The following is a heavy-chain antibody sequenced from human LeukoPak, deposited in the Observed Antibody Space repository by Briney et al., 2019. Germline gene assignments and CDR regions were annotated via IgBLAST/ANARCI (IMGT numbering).Heavy chain of an antibody. D-gene: IGHD6-13*01. CDR1: GYTFTSYY. Sequence: AASVKVSCEASGYTFTSYYMHWVRQAPGQGLEWMGIIKPSGGSTSYAQKFQGRVTMTRDTSTSTVYMELSSLRSEDTAVYYCARDLSFSSSWPNDAFDIWGQGTMVTVSS. CDR3: ARDLSFSSSWPNDAFDI. V-gene: IGHV1-46*01. J-gene: IGHJ3*02. CDR2: IKPSGGST.